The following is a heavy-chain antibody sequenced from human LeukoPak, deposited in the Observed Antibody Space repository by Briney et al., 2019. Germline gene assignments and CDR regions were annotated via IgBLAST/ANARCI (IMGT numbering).Heavy chain of an antibody. J-gene: IGHJ4*02. CDR1: GFTFSSYW. CDR3: ASYYYGSGSVLDY. Sequence: PGGSLRLSCAASGFTFSSYWMSWVRQAPGKGLEWVANIKQDGSEKYYVDSVKGRFTISRDNAKNSLYLQMNSLRAEDTAVYYCASYYYGSGSVLDYWGQGTLVTVSS. V-gene: IGHV3-7*01. D-gene: IGHD3-10*01. CDR2: IKQDGSEK.